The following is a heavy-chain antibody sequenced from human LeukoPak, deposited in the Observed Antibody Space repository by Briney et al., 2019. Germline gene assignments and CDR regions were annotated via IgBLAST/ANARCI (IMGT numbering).Heavy chain of an antibody. Sequence: ETLSLTCIVSGGSISSSSYYWGWIRQPPGKGLEWIGYIYHSGSTYYNPSLKSRVTISVDRSKNQFSLKLSSVTAADTAVYYCARRATSSSPFWFDPWGQGTLVTVSS. D-gene: IGHD6-6*01. CDR3: ARRATSSSPFWFDP. V-gene: IGHV4-39*07. CDR1: GGSISSSSYY. CDR2: IYHSGST. J-gene: IGHJ5*02.